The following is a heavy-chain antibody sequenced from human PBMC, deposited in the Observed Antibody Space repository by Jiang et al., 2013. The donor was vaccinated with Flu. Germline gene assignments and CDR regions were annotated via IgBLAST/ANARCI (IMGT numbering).Heavy chain of an antibody. CDR3: ADVLHDSDGDAYAFGM. D-gene: IGHD4-23*01. V-gene: IGHV1-69*02. J-gene: IGHJ3*02. CDR1: GGTFSRYT. CDR2: ITPFLGMP. Sequence: SVKVSCKASGGTFSRYTINWVRQAPGQGLEWMGGITPFLGMPHYAQKFQGRVTITADESTNTAYMELSSLRSDDTALYYCADVLHDSDGDAYAFGMWGQGTM.